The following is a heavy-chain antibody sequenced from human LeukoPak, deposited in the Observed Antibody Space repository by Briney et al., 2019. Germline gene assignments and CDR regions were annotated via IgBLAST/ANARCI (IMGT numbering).Heavy chain of an antibody. Sequence: KSSETLSLTCAVYGGSFSGYYWSWIRQPPGKGLEWIGEINHSGSTNYNPSLKSRVTISVDTSENQFSLKLSSVTAADTAVYYCARHLSSGSYYNGINWFDPWGQGTLVTVSS. J-gene: IGHJ5*02. CDR3: ARHLSSGSYYNGINWFDP. V-gene: IGHV4-34*01. CDR1: GGSFSGYY. CDR2: INHSGST. D-gene: IGHD3-10*01.